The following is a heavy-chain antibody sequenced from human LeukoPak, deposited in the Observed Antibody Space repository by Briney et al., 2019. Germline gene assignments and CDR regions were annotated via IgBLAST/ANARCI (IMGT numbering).Heavy chain of an antibody. D-gene: IGHD6-19*01. CDR3: TTSRESGWSPSYYYYGLDV. CDR2: ITSKTDGGTT. V-gene: IGHV3-15*01. J-gene: IGHJ6*02. CDR1: GFTFSNAW. Sequence: GGSLRLSCAASGFTFSNAWMSWVRQAPGKGLEWVGRITSKTDGGTTDYAGPVKGRFSFSRDDSKNTLYLQMNSLKTEDTAVYYCTTSRESGWSPSYYYYGLDVWGQGTTVTVSS.